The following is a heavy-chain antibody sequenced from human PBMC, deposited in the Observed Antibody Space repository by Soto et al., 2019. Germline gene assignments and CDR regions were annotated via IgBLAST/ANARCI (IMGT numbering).Heavy chain of an antibody. CDR3: RVVVITGSDY. D-gene: IGHD3-22*01. CDR2: IRSKANSYAT. Sequence: GGSLRLSCAASWFTFSGSAMHWVRQASGKGLEWVGRIRSKANSYATAYAASVKGRFTISRDDSKNTAYLQMNSLKTEDTAVYYCRVVVITGSDYWGQGTLVTVSS. V-gene: IGHV3-73*01. J-gene: IGHJ4*02. CDR1: WFTFSGSA.